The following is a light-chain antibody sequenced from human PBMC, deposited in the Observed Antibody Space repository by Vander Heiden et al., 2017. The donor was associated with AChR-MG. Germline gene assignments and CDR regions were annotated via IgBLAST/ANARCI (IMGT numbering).Light chain of an antibody. CDR1: QSVSSN. J-gene: IGKJ1*01. Sequence: EIVMTQSPATLSVSPGERATLSCRASQSVSSNIAWYQQKPGQAPRLLIYGASTRATGIPARFSGSGSGTEFTLTISSLQSDSFAVYYCQQDTHWPETFGQGTKVEIK. CDR2: GAS. CDR3: QQDTHWPET. V-gene: IGKV3-15*01.